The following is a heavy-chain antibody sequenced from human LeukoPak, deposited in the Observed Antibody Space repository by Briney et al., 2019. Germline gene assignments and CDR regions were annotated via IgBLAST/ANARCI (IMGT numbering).Heavy chain of an antibody. V-gene: IGHV3-33*01. CDR2: ISYDGSHT. CDR3: VTRLCSISACRASSYLSFDV. J-gene: IGHJ6*04. Sequence: PGGSLRLSCAASGLTFRNYGMIWARQAPGKGLEWVALISYDGSHTNYADSVKGRFTISRDNSKNTLYLQLNSLRIEDTAVYYCVTRLCSISACRASSYLSFDVWGKGTTVTVSS. CDR1: GLTFRNYG. D-gene: IGHD3-10*02.